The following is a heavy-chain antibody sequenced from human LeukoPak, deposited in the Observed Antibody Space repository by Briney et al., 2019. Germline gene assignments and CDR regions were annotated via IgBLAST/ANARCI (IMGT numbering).Heavy chain of an antibody. CDR3: AKGDYGDFPLRY. CDR2: ISGSGGST. V-gene: IGHV3-23*01. D-gene: IGHD4-17*01. CDR1: GFTFSAYV. Sequence: GGSLRLSCAASGFTFSAYVMSWVRQAPGKGLEWVSAISGSGGSTYYADSVKGRFTISRDNSKNTLYLQMNSLRAEDTAVYYCAKGDYGDFPLRYWGQGTLVTVSS. J-gene: IGHJ4*02.